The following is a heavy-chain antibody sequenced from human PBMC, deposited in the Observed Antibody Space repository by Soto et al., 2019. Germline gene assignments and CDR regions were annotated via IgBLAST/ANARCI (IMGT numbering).Heavy chain of an antibody. V-gene: IGHV3-74*01. J-gene: IGHJ5*02. CDR1: GFTLRSHR. CDR2: IDTDGGGT. Sequence: EVQLVESGGGLVQPGGSLRVSCAASGFTLRSHRIHWVRQAPGKGLEWVSRIDTDGGGTSYADSVKGRFTISTDNDKNTVYLQMNGLRAEDTAVYYWATVFDLWGQGTLVTVSS. CDR3: ATVFDL.